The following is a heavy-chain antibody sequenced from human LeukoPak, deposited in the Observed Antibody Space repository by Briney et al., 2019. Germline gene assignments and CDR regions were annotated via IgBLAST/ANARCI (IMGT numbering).Heavy chain of an antibody. V-gene: IGHV1-2*02. CDR2: IMPNTGDT. Sequence: GAAVKVSCKASGYIFYGYYIHWVRQAPGRGLEWMGWIMPNTGDTNYAQQFLGRVTMTRDTSPSTAYMELDRLTSDDTAVYFCARERTATIRDLDSWGQGTLVTVSS. D-gene: IGHD5-12*01. CDR1: GYIFYGYY. J-gene: IGHJ4*02. CDR3: ARERTATIRDLDS.